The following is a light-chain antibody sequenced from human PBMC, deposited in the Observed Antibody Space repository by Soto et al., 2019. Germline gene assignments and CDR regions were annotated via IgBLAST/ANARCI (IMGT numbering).Light chain of an antibody. Sequence: EIVLTQSPGTLSLSPGERATLSCRASQSVSSSYLAWYQQKPGQAPRLLIYGASSSATGIPDRFSGSGSGTDFTLTISRLEPEDVAVYYCQQYGSSPFNFVPGTKVDIK. CDR2: GAS. CDR1: QSVSSSY. CDR3: QQYGSSPFN. J-gene: IGKJ3*01. V-gene: IGKV3-20*01.